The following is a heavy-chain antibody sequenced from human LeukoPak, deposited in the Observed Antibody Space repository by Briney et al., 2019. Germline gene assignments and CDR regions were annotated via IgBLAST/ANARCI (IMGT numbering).Heavy chain of an antibody. CDR2: IYYSGST. D-gene: IGHD3-22*01. V-gene: IGHV4-39*07. J-gene: IGHJ4*02. CDR3: ARTKKDPNYDSSPYYFDY. Sequence: SETLSLTCTVSAGSISSSSYYWGWIRQPPGKGLEWIARIYYSGSTHYNPSLKSRVTISGDTSKNQFSLKLSSVTAADTAVYYCARTKKDPNYDSSPYYFDYWGQGTLVTVSS. CDR1: AGSISSSSYY.